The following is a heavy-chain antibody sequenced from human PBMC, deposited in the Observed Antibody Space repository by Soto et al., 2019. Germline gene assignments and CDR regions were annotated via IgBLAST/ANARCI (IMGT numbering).Heavy chain of an antibody. Sequence: GESLKISCAASGFIFGNFWMSWVRQAPGKGLEWVANIKQDGSNKYYADSVKGRFTISRDNSKNTLYLQMNSLRAEDTAVYYCAKERVGALDYWGQGTLVTVSS. J-gene: IGHJ4*02. CDR3: AKERVGALDY. V-gene: IGHV3-7*01. CDR1: GFIFGNFW. CDR2: IKQDGSNK. D-gene: IGHD1-26*01.